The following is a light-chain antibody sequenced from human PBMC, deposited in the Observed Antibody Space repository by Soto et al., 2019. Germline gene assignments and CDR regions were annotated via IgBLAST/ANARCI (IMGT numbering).Light chain of an antibody. CDR1: QSVRCY. J-gene: IGKJ4*01. V-gene: IGKV3-11*01. Sequence: EIVLTQSPATLSLSPGEGVTLSCRASQSVRCYLAWYQQKPGQAPRLLIYDASKRATGIPARFSGSGSGTDFTLTIRTLEPEDFAVYYCQQRSNWPLTFGGGTKVEIK. CDR2: DAS. CDR3: QQRSNWPLT.